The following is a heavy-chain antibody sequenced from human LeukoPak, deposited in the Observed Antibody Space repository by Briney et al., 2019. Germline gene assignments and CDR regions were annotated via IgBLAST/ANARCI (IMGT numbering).Heavy chain of an antibody. D-gene: IGHD5-12*01. J-gene: IGHJ4*02. CDR3: AREDGWLPFDY. CDR1: GYTFTGYY. Sequence: ASVKVSCKASGYTFTGYYMHWVRQAPGQGLEWMGWINPDSGGTNYAQKFQGRVTMTGDTSISTAYMELSRLRSDDTAVYYCAREDGWLPFDYWGQGTLVTVSS. CDR2: INPDSGGT. V-gene: IGHV1-2*02.